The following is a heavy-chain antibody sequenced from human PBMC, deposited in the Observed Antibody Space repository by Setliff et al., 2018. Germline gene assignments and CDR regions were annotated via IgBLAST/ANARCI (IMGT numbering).Heavy chain of an antibody. V-gene: IGHV1-69*13. CDR2: IIPLFGST. J-gene: IGHJ3*02. CDR3: ARGFDVGAPRTDSFDI. Sequence: GASVKVSCKTSGGTFSTSAFSWVRQAPAQGLEWMGRIIPLFGSTNFAQKFQDRVTITADESTETVYLEVSSLTFEDTAVYYCARGFDVGAPRTDSFDIWGQGAAVTV. D-gene: IGHD1-26*01. CDR1: GGTFSTSA.